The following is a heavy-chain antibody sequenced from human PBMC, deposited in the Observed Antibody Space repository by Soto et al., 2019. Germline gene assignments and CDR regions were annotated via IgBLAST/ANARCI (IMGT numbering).Heavy chain of an antibody. CDR1: GFSLTTKGVG. J-gene: IGHJ3*02. CDR3: AHLTITYGGVIGDEAFDI. CDR2: IYWDNDK. V-gene: IGHV2-5*02. Sequence: QITLKESGPTVVQPTQTLTLTCDFSGFSLTTKGVGVGWIRQPPGEALEWVAVIYWDNDKRYSPSLQSRLTINKDTSKNQVVLSMNNMDPVDTATYFCAHLTITYGGVIGDEAFDIWGQGTMVIVSS. D-gene: IGHD3-16*02.